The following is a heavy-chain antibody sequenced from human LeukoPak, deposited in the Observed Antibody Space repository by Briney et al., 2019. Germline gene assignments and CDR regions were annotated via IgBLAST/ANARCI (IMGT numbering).Heavy chain of an antibody. J-gene: IGHJ3*02. CDR1: GDSVSSNNAA. D-gene: IGHD5-12*01. CDR2: TYYRSKWYY. V-gene: IGHV6-1*01. CDR3: AREDRLSFDI. Sequence: SQTLSLTCAISGDSVSSNNAAWHWIRQSPSRGLEWLGRTYYRSKWYYDYAVSLRSRLTINPDTSKNHFSLQLNSVAPADRAVYFCAREDRLSFDIWGQGTMVTVSS.